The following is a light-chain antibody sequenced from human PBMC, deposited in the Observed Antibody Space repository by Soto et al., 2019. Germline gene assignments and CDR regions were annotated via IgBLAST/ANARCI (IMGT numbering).Light chain of an antibody. Sequence: EIVWTQSPGTLSLSPGERATLSCRASQSVSSSYLAWYQQKPGQAPRLLIYGASSRATGIPDRFSGSGSGTDFTLTISRLEPEDFAVYYCQQYGSSPPITFGQRTRLEIK. CDR3: QQYGSSPPIT. V-gene: IGKV3-20*01. CDR2: GAS. J-gene: IGKJ5*01. CDR1: QSVSSSY.